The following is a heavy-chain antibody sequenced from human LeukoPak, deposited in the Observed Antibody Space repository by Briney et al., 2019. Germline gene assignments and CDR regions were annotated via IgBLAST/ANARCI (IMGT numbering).Heavy chain of an antibody. V-gene: IGHV3-21*01. CDR3: ARDRGDYGGNDYYYYYMDV. J-gene: IGHJ6*03. Sequence: GGSLRLSCAASGFTFSSYSMNWVRQAPGKGLEWVSSISSSSSYIYYADSVKGRFTISRDNAKNSLYLQMNSLRAEDTAVYYCARDRGDYGGNDYYYYYMDVWGKGTTVTVSS. CDR2: ISSSSSYI. D-gene: IGHD4-23*01. CDR1: GFTFSSYS.